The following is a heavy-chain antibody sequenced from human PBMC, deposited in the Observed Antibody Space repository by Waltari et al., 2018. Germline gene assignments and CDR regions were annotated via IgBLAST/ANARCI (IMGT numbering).Heavy chain of an antibody. J-gene: IGHJ4*02. V-gene: IGHV3-48*03. CDR2: ISSSGSTI. CDR1: GFTFSSYE. Sequence: EVQLVESGGGLVQPGGSLRLSCAASGFTFSSYEMNWVRQAPGKGLEWGSDISSSGSTIYYADSVKGRFTISRDNAKNSLYLQMNSLRAEDTAVYYCARDQKGPDYWGQGTLVTVSS. CDR3: ARDQKGPDY.